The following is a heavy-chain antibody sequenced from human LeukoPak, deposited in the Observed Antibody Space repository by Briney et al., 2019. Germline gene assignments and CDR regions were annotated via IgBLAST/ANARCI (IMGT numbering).Heavy chain of an antibody. CDR1: GYTFTGHY. Sequence: ASVKVSCKASGYTFTGHYIHWVRQAPGQGLEWMGWINPNSGGTNYAQKFQGRVTMTRDTSIGTAYMELNTLRSDDTAVYYCAGDSGKRDGYNLFDYWGQGTLVTVSS. D-gene: IGHD5-24*01. J-gene: IGHJ4*02. CDR2: INPNSGGT. CDR3: AGDSGKRDGYNLFDY. V-gene: IGHV1-2*02.